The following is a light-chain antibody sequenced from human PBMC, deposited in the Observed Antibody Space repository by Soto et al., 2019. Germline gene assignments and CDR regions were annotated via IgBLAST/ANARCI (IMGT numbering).Light chain of an antibody. J-gene: IGKJ1*01. CDR3: HHYNTWPWT. V-gene: IGKV3-15*01. Sequence: ETVMTQSPATLSVSPGERATLSCRASQSVNSNLAWYQQKLGQAPRVLIYGASTRATGIPARFSGSGSETEFILTVNSLQSEDFAIYYCHHYNTWPWTFGQGTKGEI. CDR1: QSVNSN. CDR2: GAS.